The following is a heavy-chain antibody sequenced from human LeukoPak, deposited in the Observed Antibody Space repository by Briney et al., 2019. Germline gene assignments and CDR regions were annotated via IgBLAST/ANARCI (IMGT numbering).Heavy chain of an antibody. V-gene: IGHV4-59*08. CDR1: GGSISYYY. Sequence: SETLSLTCTVSGGSISYYYWTWIRQPPGKGLEWIGSIYYSGSTNYNPSLKSRVTISVDTSKNQFSLKLSSVTAADTAMYYCARSQYSYDFFDYWGQGTLVTVSS. D-gene: IGHD5-18*01. CDR2: IYYSGST. J-gene: IGHJ4*02. CDR3: ARSQYSYDFFDY.